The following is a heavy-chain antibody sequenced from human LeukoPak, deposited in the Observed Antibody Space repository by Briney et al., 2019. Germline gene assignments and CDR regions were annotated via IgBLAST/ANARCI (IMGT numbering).Heavy chain of an antibody. CDR2: INHSGST. J-gene: IGHJ4*02. D-gene: IGHD2-21*01. CDR3: ARVAFVAIDY. CDR1: GGSFSGYY. V-gene: IGHV4-34*01. Sequence: SSETLSLTCAVYGGSFSGYYWSWIRQPPGKGLEWIGEINHSGSTNYNPSLKSRVTISVDTSKNQFSLKLSSVTAADTAVYYCARVAFVAIDYWGQGTLVTVSS.